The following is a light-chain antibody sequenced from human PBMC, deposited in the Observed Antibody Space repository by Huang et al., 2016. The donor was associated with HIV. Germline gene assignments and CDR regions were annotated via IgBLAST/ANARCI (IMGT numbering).Light chain of an antibody. CDR1: QGISSF. CDR2: DAS. V-gene: IGKV1-9*01. J-gene: IGKJ1*01. Sequence: IQLTQSPSSLSASVGDRVTITCRASQGISSFLAWYQQKPGKAPRLLIYDASALQSGVPSRCSGSGSGTDFTLTISSLQPEDVATYYCEQFNIYPRTFGQGTRVEIK. CDR3: EQFNIYPRT.